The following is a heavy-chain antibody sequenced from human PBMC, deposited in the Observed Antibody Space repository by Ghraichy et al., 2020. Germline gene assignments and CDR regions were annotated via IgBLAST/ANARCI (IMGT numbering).Heavy chain of an antibody. CDR3: AKGRNTVTAFFDY. CDR2: ISWNSGSM. CDR1: GFTFDDYA. V-gene: IGHV3-9*01. D-gene: IGHD4-17*01. Sequence: GGSLRLSCAASGFTFDDYAMHWVRQAPGKGLEWVSGISWNSGSMCYADSVKGRFTISRDNAKTSLYLQMNRLTAENAALYYCAKGRNTVTAFFDYWGQGTQVTVSS. J-gene: IGHJ4*02.